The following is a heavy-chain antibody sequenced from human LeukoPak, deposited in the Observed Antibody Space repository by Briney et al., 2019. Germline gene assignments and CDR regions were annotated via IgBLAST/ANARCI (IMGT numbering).Heavy chain of an antibody. Sequence: GGSLRLSCTVSGFTFDDFAMTWVRQAPGKGLEWVGFIRRRAYGGTTDYAASVRGRFTISRDDSKSIASLQLSSLKTEDTGIYYCTRVAEFYYDHSYWGQGTLVTVSS. V-gene: IGHV3-49*04. D-gene: IGHD3-22*01. J-gene: IGHJ4*02. CDR1: GFTFDDFA. CDR2: IRRRAYGGTT. CDR3: TRVAEFYYDHSY.